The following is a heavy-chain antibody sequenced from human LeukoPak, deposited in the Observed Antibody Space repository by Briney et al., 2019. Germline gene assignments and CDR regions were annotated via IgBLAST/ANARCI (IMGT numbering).Heavy chain of an antibody. CDR1: GFTFSSYA. CDR3: ASTEYSRIDY. V-gene: IGHV3-23*01. J-gene: IGHJ4*02. Sequence: GGSLRLSCAASGFTFSSYAMSWVRQAPGKGLEWVSVISGSGGSTYYADSVKGRFTISRDNSKNTPYLQMNSLRAEDTAVYYCASTEYSRIDYWGQGTLVTVSS. D-gene: IGHD2/OR15-2a*01. CDR2: ISGSGGST.